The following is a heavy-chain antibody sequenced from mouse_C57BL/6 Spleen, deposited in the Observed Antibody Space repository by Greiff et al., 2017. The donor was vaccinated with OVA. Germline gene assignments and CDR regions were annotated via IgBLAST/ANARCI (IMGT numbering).Heavy chain of an antibody. D-gene: IGHD1-1*02. CDR1: GYAFSSSW. CDR3: ARRGWLEYYFDY. Sequence: QVQLQQSGPELVKPGASVKISCKASGYAFSSSWMNWVKQRPGKGLEWIGRIYPGDGDTNYNGKFKGKATLTADKSSSTAYMQLSSLTSEDSAVYFCARRGWLEYYFDYWGQGTTLTVSS. V-gene: IGHV1-82*01. CDR2: IYPGDGDT. J-gene: IGHJ2*01.